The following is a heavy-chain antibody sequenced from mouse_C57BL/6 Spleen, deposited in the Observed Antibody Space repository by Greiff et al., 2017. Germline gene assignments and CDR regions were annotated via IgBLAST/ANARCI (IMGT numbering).Heavy chain of an antibody. J-gene: IGHJ4*01. Sequence: DVKLQESGGGLVQPGGSMKLSCVASGFTFSNYWMNWVRQSPEKGLEWVAQISLKSDNYATHYAESVKGRFTISRDDSKSNVYLQMNNLRAEDTGIDYCSVDYGSSYRAMDYWGQGTSVTVSS. CDR3: SVDYGSSYRAMDY. CDR1: GFTFSNYW. V-gene: IGHV6-3*01. CDR2: ISLKSDNYAT. D-gene: IGHD1-1*01.